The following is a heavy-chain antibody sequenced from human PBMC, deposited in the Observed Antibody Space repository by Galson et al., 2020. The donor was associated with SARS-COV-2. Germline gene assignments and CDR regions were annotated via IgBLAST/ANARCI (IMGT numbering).Heavy chain of an antibody. J-gene: IGHJ4*02. CDR1: GGSITSDGSY. CDR2: IFYSGIT. D-gene: IGHD1-26*01. V-gene: IGHV4-31*03. Sequence: SETLSLTCTVSGGSITSDGSYWSWIRQHPGKGLEWIGYIFYSGITYYNPSLKSRVTMSLDTSKNQFSLKLNSVAAADTAVYYCASGLGGDYWVQGTLVTVSS. CDR3: ASGLGGDY.